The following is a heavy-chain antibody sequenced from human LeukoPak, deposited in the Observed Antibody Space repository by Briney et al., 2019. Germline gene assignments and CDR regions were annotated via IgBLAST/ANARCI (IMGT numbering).Heavy chain of an antibody. CDR2: IYTSGST. V-gene: IGHV4-4*09. D-gene: IGHD5/OR15-5a*01. CDR1: GGSISSYY. CDR3: AKTTRYGVYDSYYYYCMDV. Sequence: SETLSLTCTVSGGSISSYYWSWIRQPPGKGLEWIGYIYTSGSTNYNPSLKSRVTISVDTSKNQFSLKLSSVTAADTAVYYCAKTTRYGVYDSYYYYCMDVWGKGTTVTVSS. J-gene: IGHJ6*03.